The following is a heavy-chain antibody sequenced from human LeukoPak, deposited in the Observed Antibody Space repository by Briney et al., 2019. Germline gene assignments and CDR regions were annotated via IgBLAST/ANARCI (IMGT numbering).Heavy chain of an antibody. J-gene: IGHJ4*02. Sequence: SETLSLTCAVYGGSFSGYYWSWIRQPPGKGLEWIGEINHSGSTNYNPSLKSRVTISVDTSKNQFSLKLSSVTAADTAVYYCARGLQLVPDYFGYWGQGTLVTVSS. CDR2: INHSGST. CDR3: ARGLQLVPDYFGY. CDR1: GGSFSGYY. V-gene: IGHV4-34*01. D-gene: IGHD6-13*01.